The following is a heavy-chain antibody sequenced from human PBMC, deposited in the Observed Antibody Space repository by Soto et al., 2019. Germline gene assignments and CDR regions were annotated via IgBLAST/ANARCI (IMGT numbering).Heavy chain of an antibody. D-gene: IGHD6-19*01. CDR3: ARLPITGYSSGPNRYYFDY. Sequence: SETLSLTCTVSGGSISSSSYYWGWIRQPPGKGLEWIGSIYYSGSTYYNPSLKSRVTISVDTSKNQFSLKLSSVTAADTAVYYCARLPITGYSSGPNRYYFDYWGQGTLVTVSS. CDR1: GGSISSSSYY. CDR2: IYYSGST. V-gene: IGHV4-39*01. J-gene: IGHJ4*02.